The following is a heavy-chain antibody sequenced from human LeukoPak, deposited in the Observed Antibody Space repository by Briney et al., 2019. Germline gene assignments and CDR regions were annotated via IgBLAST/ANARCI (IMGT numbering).Heavy chain of an antibody. CDR1: GFTFSSYW. CDR2: IKQDGSEK. D-gene: IGHD3-10*01. CDR3: ARGHLLLWFGEPITGPLDY. V-gene: IGHV3-7*01. J-gene: IGHJ4*02. Sequence: GGSLRLSCAASGFTFSSYWMSWVRQAPGKGLEWVANIKQDGSEKYYVDSVKGRFTISRDNAKNSLYLQMNSLRAEDTAVYYCARGHLLLWFGEPITGPLDYWGQGTLVTVSS.